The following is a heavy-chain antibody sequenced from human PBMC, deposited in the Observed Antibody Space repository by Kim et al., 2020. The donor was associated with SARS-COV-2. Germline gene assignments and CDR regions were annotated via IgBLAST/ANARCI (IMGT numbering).Heavy chain of an antibody. J-gene: IGHJ5*02. D-gene: IGHD3-10*01. CDR3: ARQYYYGSGSYNWFDP. V-gene: IGHV4-31*03. CDR1: GGSISSGGYY. Sequence: SETLSLTCTVSGGSISSGGYYWSWIRQHPGKGLEWIGYIYYSGSTYYNPSLKSRVTISVDTSKNQFSLKLSSVTAADTAVYYCARQYYYGSGSYNWFDPWGQGTLVTVSS. CDR2: IYYSGST.